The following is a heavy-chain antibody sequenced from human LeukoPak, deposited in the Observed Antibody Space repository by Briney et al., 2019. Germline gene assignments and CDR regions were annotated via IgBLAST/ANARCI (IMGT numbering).Heavy chain of an antibody. Sequence: GGSLRLSCAASGFTFTNYAMTWVRQAPGKGLEWVSAISGSGGTTYYADSVKGRFAISRDNAKNTLYLQMNSLRAEDTAVYYCARDRSIASDYWGQGTLVTVSS. CDR2: ISGSGGTT. D-gene: IGHD6-6*01. J-gene: IGHJ4*02. CDR3: ARDRSIASDY. CDR1: GFTFTNYA. V-gene: IGHV3-23*01.